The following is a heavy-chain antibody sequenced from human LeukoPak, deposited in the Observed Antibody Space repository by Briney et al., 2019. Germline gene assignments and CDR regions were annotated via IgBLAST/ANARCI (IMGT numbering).Heavy chain of an antibody. CDR3: AIYAGSYPWFDP. V-gene: IGHV4-39*07. Sequence: PSETLSLTCTVSSGSISSSSYYWGWIRQPPGKGLEWIGSIYYSGSTYYNPSLKSRVTISVDTSKNQFSLKLSSVTAADTALYYCAIYAGSYPWFDPWGQGTLVTVSS. J-gene: IGHJ5*02. CDR1: SGSISSSSYY. CDR2: IYYSGST. D-gene: IGHD3-10*01.